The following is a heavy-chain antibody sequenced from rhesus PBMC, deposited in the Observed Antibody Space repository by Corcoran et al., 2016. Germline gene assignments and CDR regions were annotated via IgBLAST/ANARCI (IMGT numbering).Heavy chain of an antibody. Sequence: LQLQESGPGLVKPSETLSVTCAVSGGSISSSYWSWIRQVPGNGLEGVAVISYDGSKKYYAYSVKDRFTISRDNSKNMLYLQMNNLKLEDTAVYYCASSIAGTIFHIDYWGQGVLVTVSS. CDR2: ISYDGSKK. CDR1: GGSISSSY. J-gene: IGHJ4*01. D-gene: IGHD1-1-1*01. CDR3: ASSIAGTIFHIDY. V-gene: IGHV3-54*01.